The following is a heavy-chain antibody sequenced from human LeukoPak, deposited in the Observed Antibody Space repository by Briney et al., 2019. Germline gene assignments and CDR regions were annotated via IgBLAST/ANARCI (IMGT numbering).Heavy chain of an antibody. CDR3: ARRSGSNWYGPFDY. J-gene: IGHJ4*02. CDR2: IYYSGST. Sequence: PSETLSLTCTVTGGSFSTYYWSWIRQPPGKGLEWIGSIYYSGSTYYNPSLKSRVTISVDTSKNQFSLKLSSVTAADTAVYYCARRSGSNWYGPFDYWGQGTLVTVSS. D-gene: IGHD6-13*01. V-gene: IGHV4-39*01. CDR1: GGSFSTYY.